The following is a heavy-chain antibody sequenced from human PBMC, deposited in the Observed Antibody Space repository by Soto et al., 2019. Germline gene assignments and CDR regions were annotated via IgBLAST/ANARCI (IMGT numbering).Heavy chain of an antibody. CDR2: IGGRGNSA. CDR3: VREGRGSFDF. V-gene: IGHV3-23*01. Sequence: GGSLRLSCATSGFIFTNYAMNWVRQAPGKGLEWVSVIGGRGNSAYYADSVQGRFTISRDNSKNTLSLQMSSLTADDTAIYYCVREGRGSFDFWGRGTMVTVSS. J-gene: IGHJ3*01. D-gene: IGHD5-12*01. CDR1: GFIFTNYA.